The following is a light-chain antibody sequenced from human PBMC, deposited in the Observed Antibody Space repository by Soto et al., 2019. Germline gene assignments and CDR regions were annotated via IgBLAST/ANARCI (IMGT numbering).Light chain of an antibody. J-gene: IGKJ5*01. CDR2: TIS. V-gene: IGKV1-9*01. Sequence: DIQLTQSPSFLAASVGDRLTITCRASQDIKRFLAWYQQKPGKAPKLLIYTISTLQSGVPSRFSGSGSGTEFTLTISSLQSEDCAVYYCQQYYNWPRTFGQGTRLEIK. CDR1: QDIKRF. CDR3: QQYYNWPRT.